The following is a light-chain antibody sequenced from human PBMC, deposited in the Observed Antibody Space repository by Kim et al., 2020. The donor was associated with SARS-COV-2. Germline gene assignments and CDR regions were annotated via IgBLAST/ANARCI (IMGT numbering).Light chain of an antibody. CDR3: QQYDAH. CDR1: QSIDRW. CDR2: AAS. J-gene: IGKJ4*01. Sequence: PLSASVGDRVTIPCRASQSIDRWLAWYQQKPGKAPKLLISAASTLESGVPSRFSGSRSGTEFTLTISSLQPDDSATYYCQQYDAHFGGGTKVDIK. V-gene: IGKV1-5*01.